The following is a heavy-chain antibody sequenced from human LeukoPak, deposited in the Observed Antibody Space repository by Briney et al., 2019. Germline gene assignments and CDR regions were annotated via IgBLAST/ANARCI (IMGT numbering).Heavy chain of an antibody. CDR1: GFTFSKNA. CDR2: ITSSGSAT. V-gene: IGHV3-23*01. D-gene: IGHD3-16*02. CDR3: ARGVDVWGNYRQYYFDY. Sequence: GSLRLSCAASGFTFSKNAMSWVRQAPGKGMEWVSGITSSGSATFYADSVKGRFTISRDNSKNTLYLQMNGLRAEDTAVYYCARGVDVWGNYRQYYFDYWGQETLVTVSS. J-gene: IGHJ4*02.